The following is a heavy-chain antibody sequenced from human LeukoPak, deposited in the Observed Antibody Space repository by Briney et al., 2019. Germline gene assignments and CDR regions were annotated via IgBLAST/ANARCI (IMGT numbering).Heavy chain of an antibody. V-gene: IGHV5-51*01. CDR3: ARIWLRAFDI. Sequence: GESLKISCKGSGYSFTNYWIAWVRQMSGKDLEWMGIIYPDDSDTRYSPSFQGQVTISADKSISTAYLQWSSLKASDTAMYYCARIWLRAFDIWGQGTMVTVSS. CDR1: GYSFTNYW. J-gene: IGHJ3*02. D-gene: IGHD3-16*01. CDR2: IYPDDSDT.